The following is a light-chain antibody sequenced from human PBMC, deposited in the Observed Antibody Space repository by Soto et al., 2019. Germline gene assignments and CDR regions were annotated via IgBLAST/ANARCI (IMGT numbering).Light chain of an antibody. Sequence: DIEMTQSPDSLAVSLGERATINCKSSQSVLYSSNNKNYLGCYQQKPGQPPKLLIYWASTRESGVPDRFSGSGSGTDFTLTISSLQAEDVAVYYGQQYYSTPWTFGQGTKVEIK. V-gene: IGKV4-1*01. J-gene: IGKJ1*01. CDR1: QSVLYSSNNKNY. CDR3: QQYYSTPWT. CDR2: WAS.